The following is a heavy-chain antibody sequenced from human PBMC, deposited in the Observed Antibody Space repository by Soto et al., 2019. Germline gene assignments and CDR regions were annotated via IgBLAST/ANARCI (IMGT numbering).Heavy chain of an antibody. CDR2: IYWDDDK. V-gene: IGHV2-5*02. CDR3: AQRLRVYGLGRKRANYFDP. D-gene: IGHD3-10*01. CDR1: GFSLSTTGVG. Sequence: QITLKESGPTLVRPTQTLTLTCTFSGFSLSTTGVGVGWIRQPPGKALEWLALIYWDDDKRYSPSLKSRLTITKDTSKNEVILTMTNIDPVDTATYYCAQRLRVYGLGRKRANYFDPWGQGTLVTVSS. J-gene: IGHJ5*02.